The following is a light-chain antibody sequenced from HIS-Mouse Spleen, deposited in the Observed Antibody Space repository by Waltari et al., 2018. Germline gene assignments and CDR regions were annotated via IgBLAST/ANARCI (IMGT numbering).Light chain of an antibody. V-gene: IGLV3-21*03. CDR2: EDS. Sequence: SYVLTQPPSVSVAPGKTARITWGGNNIGSKSEHWYQQKPGQAPVLVVYEDSDRPSGIPERFSGSNSGNTATLTISRVEAGDEADYYCQVWDSSSDHVVFGGGTKLTVL. J-gene: IGLJ2*01. CDR1: NIGSKS. CDR3: QVWDSSSDHVV.